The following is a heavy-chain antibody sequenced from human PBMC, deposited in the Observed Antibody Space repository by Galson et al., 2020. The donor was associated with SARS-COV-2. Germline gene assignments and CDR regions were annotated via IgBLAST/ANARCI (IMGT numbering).Heavy chain of an antibody. CDR1: GFTFSSYS. V-gene: IGHV3-21*01. J-gene: IGHJ4*02. CDR2: ISSSSSYI. CDR3: ARDIGDYVWGSLYYFDY. Sequence: GGSLRLSCAASGFTFSSYSMNWVRQAPGKGLEWVSSISSSSSYIYYADSVKGRFTISRDNAKNSLYLQMNSLRAEETAVYYCARDIGDYVWGSLYYFDYWCQVTLVTVSS. D-gene: IGHD3-16*01.